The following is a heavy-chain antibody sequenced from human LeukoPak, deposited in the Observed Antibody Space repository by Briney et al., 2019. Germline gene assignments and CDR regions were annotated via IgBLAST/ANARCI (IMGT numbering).Heavy chain of an antibody. Sequence: PGGSLRLSCAASGFTFSSYAMSWVRQAPGKGLEWVSAISGSGGSTYYADSVKGRFTISRDNSNNTLYLQMNSLRAEDTAVYYCAKPVTTWKGEGLSFDYWGQGTLVTVSS. V-gene: IGHV3-23*01. CDR3: AKPVTTWKGEGLSFDY. D-gene: IGHD4-17*01. CDR1: GFTFSSYA. J-gene: IGHJ4*02. CDR2: ISGSGGST.